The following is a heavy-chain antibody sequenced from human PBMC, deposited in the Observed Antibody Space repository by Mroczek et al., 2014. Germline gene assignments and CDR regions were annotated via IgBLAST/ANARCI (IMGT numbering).Heavy chain of an antibody. CDR2: LYQWEAP. D-gene: IGHD2-2*01. CDR1: GGSISSYY. V-gene: IGHV4-4*07. CDR3: ARDGYIVVVPAATGGNWFDP. Sequence: PGLVKPSETLSLTCTVSGGSISSYYWSWDPAARREGTGVDWAYLYQWEAPTTTPPLKSRVTMSVDTSKNQFSLKLSSVTAADTAVYYCARDGYIVVVPAATGGNWFDPWGQGTLVTVSS. J-gene: IGHJ5*02.